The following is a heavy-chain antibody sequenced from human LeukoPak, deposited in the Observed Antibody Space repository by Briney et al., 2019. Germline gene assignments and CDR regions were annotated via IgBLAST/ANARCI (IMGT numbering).Heavy chain of an antibody. J-gene: IGHJ4*02. V-gene: IGHV4-59*01. CDR2: IYYSGST. D-gene: IGHD3-10*01. CDR1: GGSISSYY. Sequence: SETLSLTCTVSGGSISSYYWSWIRQPPGKGLEWIGYIYYSGSTNYNPSLKSRVTISVDTSKNQFSLKLSSVTAADTAVYYCAREAWFGEPHYFDYWGQGTLVTVSS. CDR3: AREAWFGEPHYFDY.